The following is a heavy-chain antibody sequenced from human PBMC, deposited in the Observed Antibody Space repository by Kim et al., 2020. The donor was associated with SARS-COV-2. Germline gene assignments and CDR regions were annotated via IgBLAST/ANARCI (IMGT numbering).Heavy chain of an antibody. J-gene: IGHJ6*04. Sequence: ASVKVSCKASGYTFTVYYIHWVRPAPGQGLEWMGWINPNSGGTNYAQKFQGWVTMTRDTSISTAYMEVSRLRSDDTAVYYCARESGHSSSWSSGNYYYGMDAWGKGTTGTVSS. V-gene: IGHV1-2*04. CDR3: ARESGHSSSWSSGNYYYGMDA. D-gene: IGHD6-13*01. CDR1: GYTFTVYY. CDR2: INPNSGGT.